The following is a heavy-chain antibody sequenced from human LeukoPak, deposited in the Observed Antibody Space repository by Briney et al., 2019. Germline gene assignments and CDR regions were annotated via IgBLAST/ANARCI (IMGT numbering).Heavy chain of an antibody. CDR2: ISSSGSPI. CDR3: ARGPSVGSGWSPDY. V-gene: IGHV3-48*03. D-gene: IGHD6-19*01. J-gene: IGHJ4*02. Sequence: PGGSLRLSCAASGFTFKNYEMNWVRQAPGKGLEWVSYISSSGSPIYYADSVKGRFTISRDNAKNSLYRQMNSLRAEDTAVYYCARGPSVGSGWSPDYWGQGTLVTVSS. CDR1: GFTFKNYE.